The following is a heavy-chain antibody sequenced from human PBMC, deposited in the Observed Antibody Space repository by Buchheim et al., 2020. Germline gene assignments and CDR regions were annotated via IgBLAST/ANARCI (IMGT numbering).Heavy chain of an antibody. CDR3: ATDPHYPSGSY. CDR2: ISASGGST. CDR1: GFTFSGYK. Sequence: EVFLVESGGGLVQPGGSLRLSCAASGFTFSGYKMNWVRQAPGKGLECIAYISASGGSTYYVDSVRGRFTISRDNAKNSLYLQMNSLRVEDTAVYYCATDPHYPSGSYWGRGTL. J-gene: IGHJ1*01. V-gene: IGHV3-48*03. D-gene: IGHD3-10*01.